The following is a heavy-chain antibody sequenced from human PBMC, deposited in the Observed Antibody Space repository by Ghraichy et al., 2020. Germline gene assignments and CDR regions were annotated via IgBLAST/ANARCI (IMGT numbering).Heavy chain of an antibody. Sequence: GGSLRLSCAASGFTFSSYWMHWVRQAPGKGLVWVSRINSDGSSTSYADSVKGRFTISRDNAKNTLYLQMNSLRAEDTAVYYCARDQVVVVVPAGGGMDVWGQGTTVTVSS. V-gene: IGHV3-74*01. CDR2: INSDGSST. CDR1: GFTFSSYW. D-gene: IGHD2-2*01. CDR3: ARDQVVVVVPAGGGMDV. J-gene: IGHJ6*02.